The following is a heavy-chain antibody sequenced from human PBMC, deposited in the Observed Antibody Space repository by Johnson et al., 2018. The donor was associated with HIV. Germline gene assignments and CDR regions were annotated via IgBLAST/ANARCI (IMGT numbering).Heavy chain of an antibody. D-gene: IGHD2-2*01. CDR2: ISYDGSNK. V-gene: IGHV3-30-3*01. CDR1: GFTFSSYA. CDR3: ASKTPVVEDALDI. Sequence: QVQLVESGGGVVQPGRSLRLSCAASGFTFSSYAMHWVRQAPGKGLEWVAVISYDGSNKYYADSVKGRFTISRDNAKNSLFLQMNSLRPEDTAVYYCASKTPVVEDALDIWGQGTMVTVSS. J-gene: IGHJ3*02.